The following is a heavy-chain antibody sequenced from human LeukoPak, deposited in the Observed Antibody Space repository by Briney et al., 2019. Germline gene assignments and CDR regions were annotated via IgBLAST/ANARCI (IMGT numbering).Heavy chain of an antibody. CDR3: AREVGYCSSTSCSTIFDH. CDR1: GFTFSSYN. Sequence: PGGSLRLSCAASGFTFSSYNMNWVRQAPGKGLEWVSYITSSTTTIYYADSVKGRFTISRDNAKNSLYLQMNSLRAEDTAVYYCAREVGYCSSTSCSTIFDHWGQGTLVTVSS. CDR2: ITSSTTTI. V-gene: IGHV3-48*01. D-gene: IGHD2-2*01. J-gene: IGHJ4*02.